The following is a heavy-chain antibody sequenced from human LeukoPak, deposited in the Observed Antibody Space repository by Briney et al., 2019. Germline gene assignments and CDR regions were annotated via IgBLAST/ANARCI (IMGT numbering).Heavy chain of an antibody. V-gene: IGHV3-23*01. CDR2: ITGSGGTE. Sequence: PGGSLRLSCAASGLTFNAYDLSWVRQAPGKGLDWVSGITGSGGTEVYADSVKGRFTISRDNSKNTLYLQMNSLRAEDTAVYYCAKVSWSRSDRDYWGQGTLVTVSS. CDR3: AKVSWSRSDRDY. J-gene: IGHJ4*02. CDR1: GLTFNAYD. D-gene: IGHD3-3*01.